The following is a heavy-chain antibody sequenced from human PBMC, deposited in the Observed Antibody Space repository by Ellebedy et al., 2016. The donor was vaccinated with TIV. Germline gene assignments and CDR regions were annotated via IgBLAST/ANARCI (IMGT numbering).Heavy chain of an antibody. CDR1: GYTFTTYG. CDR3: ARGGQNYFDY. J-gene: IGHJ4*02. CDR2: INAYNGKT. V-gene: IGHV1-18*04. Sequence: ASVKVSRXATGYTFTTYGITWVRQAPGQGLEWMGWINAYNGKTNYAQNLQGRVTMTTDTSTTTAYMELRSLRSDDTAVYYCARGGQNYFDYWGQGTLVTVSS.